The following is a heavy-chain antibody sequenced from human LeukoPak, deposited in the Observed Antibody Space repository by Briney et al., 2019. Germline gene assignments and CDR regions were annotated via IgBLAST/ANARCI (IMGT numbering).Heavy chain of an antibody. V-gene: IGHV3-20*04. CDR1: GFTFSSYS. CDR2: INWNGGST. J-gene: IGHJ4*02. CDR3: AERNAVGFDY. Sequence: GGSLRLSCAASGFTFSSYSMNWVRQAPGKGLEWVSGINWNGGSTGYADSVKGRFTISRDNSKNTVFLHMSSLSAEDTAVYYCAERNAVGFDYWGQGTLVTVSS. D-gene: IGHD3-16*01.